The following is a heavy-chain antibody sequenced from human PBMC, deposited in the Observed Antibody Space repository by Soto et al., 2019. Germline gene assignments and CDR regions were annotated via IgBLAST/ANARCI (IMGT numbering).Heavy chain of an antibody. V-gene: IGHV3-30*18. D-gene: IGHD3-10*01. CDR1: GFTFSNYG. J-gene: IGHJ4*02. CDR3: AKARGPRVRGFAY. Sequence: QVQLVQSGGGVVQPGRSLRLSCEASGFTFSNYGMHWVRQAPGKGLEWVSVISYDEKDKFYVDSVKGRFTISRDSSRNTLSLQTNSLRTADTGFYYCAKARGPRVRGFAYCGQGTLVTVSS. CDR2: ISYDEKDK.